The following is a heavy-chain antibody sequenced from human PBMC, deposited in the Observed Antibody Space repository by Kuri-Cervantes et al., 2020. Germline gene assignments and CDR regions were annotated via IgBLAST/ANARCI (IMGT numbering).Heavy chain of an antibody. J-gene: IGHJ3*02. Sequence: SCAASGFTFDDYAMHWVRQAPGKGLEWVSGISWNSGSIGYADSVKGRLTISRDNAKNSPYLQMNSLRAEDTALYYCAKDMGSSGWYGRFDAFDIWGQGTMVTVSS. CDR2: ISWNSGSI. CDR1: GFTFDDYA. V-gene: IGHV3-9*01. CDR3: AKDMGSSGWYGRFDAFDI. D-gene: IGHD6-19*01.